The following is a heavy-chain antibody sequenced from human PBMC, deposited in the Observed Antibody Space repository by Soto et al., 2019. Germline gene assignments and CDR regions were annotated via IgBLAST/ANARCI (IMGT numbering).Heavy chain of an antibody. D-gene: IGHD5-18*01. CDR2: IIPIFGTA. J-gene: IGHJ3*02. CDR3: ARDPRYSDGYRAFDI. CDR1: GGTFSSYA. V-gene: IGHV1-69*13. Sequence: SVKVSCKASGGTFSSYAISWVRQAPGQGLEWMGGIIPIFGTANYAQKFQGRVTITADESTSTAYMELSSLRSEDTAVYYCARDPRYSDGYRAFDIWGQGTMVTVSS.